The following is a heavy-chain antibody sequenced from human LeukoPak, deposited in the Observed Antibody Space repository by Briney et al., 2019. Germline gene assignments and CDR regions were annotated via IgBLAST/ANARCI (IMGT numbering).Heavy chain of an antibody. CDR3: ARAQNCGGDCYLPYYYYYYMDV. Sequence: GASVKVSCKASGYTFTGYYMHWVRQAPGQGLEWMRWINPNSGGTNYAQKFQGRVTMTRDTSISTAYMELSRLRSDDTAVYYCARAQNCGGDCYLPYYYYYYMDVWGKGTTVTVSS. CDR1: GYTFTGYY. J-gene: IGHJ6*03. V-gene: IGHV1-2*02. D-gene: IGHD2-21*01. CDR2: INPNSGGT.